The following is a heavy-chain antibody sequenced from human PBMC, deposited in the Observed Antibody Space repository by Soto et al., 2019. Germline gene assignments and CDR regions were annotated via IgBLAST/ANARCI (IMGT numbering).Heavy chain of an antibody. CDR1: GFSLSTSGVG. CDR2: IYWDDDK. Sequence: QITLKESGPTLVKPTQTLTLTCTFSGFSLSTSGVGVGWIRQPPGKALEWLALIYWDDDKRYSPSLKSRLTSPKNTSKNQVVLTMTNMDPVDTATYYCAHSGVTMVRGVIKGAGWFDPWGQGTLVTVSS. V-gene: IGHV2-5*02. CDR3: AHSGVTMVRGVIKGAGWFDP. J-gene: IGHJ5*02. D-gene: IGHD3-10*01.